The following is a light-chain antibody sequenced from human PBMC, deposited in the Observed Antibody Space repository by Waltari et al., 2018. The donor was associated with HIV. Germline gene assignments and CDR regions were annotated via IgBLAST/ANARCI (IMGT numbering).Light chain of an antibody. CDR1: SSAVGRYHY. Sequence: QSALTQPASVSGSPGQSITLSCTGASSAVGRYHYVSWYQHHPGKAPKLIIYDVSNRPSGVSNRFSGSKSGTTASLTISGLQAEDEADYYCSSYTSSRTVVFGGGTKLTVL. J-gene: IGLJ2*01. CDR2: DVS. V-gene: IGLV2-14*03. CDR3: SSYTSSRTVV.